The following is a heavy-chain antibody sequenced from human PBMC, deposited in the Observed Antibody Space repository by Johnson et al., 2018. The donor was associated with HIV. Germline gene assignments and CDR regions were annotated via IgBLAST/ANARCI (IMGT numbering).Heavy chain of an antibody. Sequence: VQLVESGGGLVQPGGSLRLSCAASGFTFSSYAMNWVRQAPGKGLEWVSAISGSGSSTYYADSVRGRFTISRDNSKNTLCLQMNSLRAEDTAVYYCARSYSSSWYGAFDIWGQGTMVTVSS. CDR3: ARSYSSSWYGAFDI. CDR2: ISGSGSST. J-gene: IGHJ3*02. CDR1: GFTFSSYA. D-gene: IGHD6-13*01. V-gene: IGHV3-23*04.